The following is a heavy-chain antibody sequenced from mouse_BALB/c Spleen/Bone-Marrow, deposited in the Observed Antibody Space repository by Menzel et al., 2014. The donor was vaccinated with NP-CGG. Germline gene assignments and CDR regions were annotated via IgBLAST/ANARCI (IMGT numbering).Heavy chain of an antibody. CDR2: IDPFNGGT. CDR1: GYSFTSYY. Sequence: VQLKQPGPELMKPGASVKISCKASGYSFTSYYMHWVKQSHGKSLEWIGYIDPFNGGTSYNQKFKGKATLTVDKSSITAYMHLISLTSEDSAVYYCARNWDFDYWGQGTTLTVSS. V-gene: IGHV1S135*01. CDR3: ARNWDFDY. D-gene: IGHD4-1*01. J-gene: IGHJ2*01.